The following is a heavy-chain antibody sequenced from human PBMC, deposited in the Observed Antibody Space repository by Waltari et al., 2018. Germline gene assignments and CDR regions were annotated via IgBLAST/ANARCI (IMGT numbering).Heavy chain of an antibody. J-gene: IGHJ4*02. CDR1: GGSISSSSYY. D-gene: IGHD1-26*01. CDR3: ASRPSGSYFDY. CDR2: IYYRGRT. V-gene: IGHV4-39*01. Sequence: QLQLQESGPGLVKPSETLSLTCTVSGGSISSSSYYWGWIRQPPGKGLEGIGGIYYRGRTSYNPPLKSRVTIAVDTSKNQFSLKLSSVTAADTAVYYCASRPSGSYFDYWGQGTLVTVSS.